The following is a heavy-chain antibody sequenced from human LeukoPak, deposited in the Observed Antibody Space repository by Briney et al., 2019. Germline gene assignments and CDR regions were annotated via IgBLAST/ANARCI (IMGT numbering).Heavy chain of an antibody. V-gene: IGHV3-48*01. D-gene: IGHD3/OR15-3a*01. CDR1: GFTSSSYS. J-gene: IGHJ4*02. CDR3: ARTGLGLYSFDY. Sequence: GGSLRLSCAASGFTSSSYSMNWVRQAPGKGLEWISYITGSLNSIHYADSVKGRFTISRDNAKNSVYLQMNGLRLEDTAVYYCARTGLGLYSFDYWGQGIQVTISS. CDR2: ITGSLNSI.